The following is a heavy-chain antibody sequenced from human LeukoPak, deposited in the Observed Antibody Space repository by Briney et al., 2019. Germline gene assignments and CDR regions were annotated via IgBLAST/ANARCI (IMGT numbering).Heavy chain of an antibody. Sequence: PSETLSLTCTVSGGSISSATSYWAWIRQPPGKGLEWIGEINHSGSTNYNPSLKSRVTISVDTSKNQFSLKLSSVTAADTAVYYCARRPLSSSWYGTFDYWGQGTLVTVSS. CDR1: GGSISSATSY. J-gene: IGHJ4*02. CDR3: ARRPLSSSWYGTFDY. D-gene: IGHD6-13*01. V-gene: IGHV4-39*07. CDR2: INHSGST.